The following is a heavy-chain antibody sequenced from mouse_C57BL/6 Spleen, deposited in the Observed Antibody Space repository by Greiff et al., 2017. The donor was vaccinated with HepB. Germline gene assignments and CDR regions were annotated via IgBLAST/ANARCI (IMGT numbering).Heavy chain of an antibody. CDR3: ARGGIYYDYDGFAY. V-gene: IGHV1-22*01. Sequence: EVQLKESGPELVKPGASVKMSCKASGYTFTDYNMHWVKQSHGKSLEWIGYINPNNGGTSYNQKFKGKATLTVNKSSSTAYMELRSLTSEDSAVYYCARGGIYYDYDGFAYWGQGTLVTVSA. CDR1: GYTFTDYN. CDR2: INPNNGGT. J-gene: IGHJ3*01. D-gene: IGHD2-4*01.